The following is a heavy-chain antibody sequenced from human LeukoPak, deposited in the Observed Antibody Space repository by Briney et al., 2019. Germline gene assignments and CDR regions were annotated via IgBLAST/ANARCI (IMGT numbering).Heavy chain of an antibody. CDR2: IYYSGST. V-gene: IGHV4-31*03. J-gene: IGHJ4*02. D-gene: IGHD4-23*01. CDR1: GGSISSGGYY. CDR3: ARTTVVAKYFDY. Sequence: SETLSLTCTVSGGSISSGGYYWSWIRQHPGKGLEWIGYIYYSGSTYYNPSLKSRLTISVDTSKNQSSLKLSSVTAADTAVYYCARTTVVAKYFDYWGQGTLVTVSS.